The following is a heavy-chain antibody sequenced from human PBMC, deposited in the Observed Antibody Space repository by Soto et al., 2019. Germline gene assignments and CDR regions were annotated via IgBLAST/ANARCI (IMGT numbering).Heavy chain of an antibody. CDR3: ARDYSVTYYYDSSGINWFDP. CDR1: GFTFSSYS. D-gene: IGHD3-22*01. J-gene: IGHJ5*02. Sequence: PGGSLRLSCAASGFTFSSYSMNWVRQAPGKGLEWVSSISSSSSYIYYADSVKGRFTISRDNAKNSLYLQMNSLRAEDTAVYYCARDYSVTYYYDSSGINWFDPWGQGTLVTVSS. V-gene: IGHV3-21*01. CDR2: ISSSSSYI.